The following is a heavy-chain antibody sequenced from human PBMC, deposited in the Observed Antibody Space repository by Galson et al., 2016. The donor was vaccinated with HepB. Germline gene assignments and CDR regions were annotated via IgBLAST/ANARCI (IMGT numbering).Heavy chain of an antibody. CDR2: IHHRGTI. CDR3: ARGELALGFDY. Sequence: SETLSLTCAVSGASITSRTYWSWVRQPPGKGLEWIGEIHHRGTINYNPSLKSRVTISVDESKNQFSLKLSSVTAADTAVYYCARGELALGFDYWGQGALVTVSS. D-gene: IGHD3-10*01. V-gene: IGHV4-4*02. J-gene: IGHJ4*02. CDR1: GASITSRTY.